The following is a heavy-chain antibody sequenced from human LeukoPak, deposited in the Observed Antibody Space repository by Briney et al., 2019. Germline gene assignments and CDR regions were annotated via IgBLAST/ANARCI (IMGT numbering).Heavy chain of an antibody. Sequence: SETLSLTCAVYGGSFSGYYWSWIRQPPGKGLEWIGEINHSGSTNYNPSLKSRVTISVDTSKNQFSLKLSSVTAADTAVYYCATLYYYGSGSYFGNDAFDIWGQGTMVTVSS. CDR1: GGSFSGYY. CDR3: ATLYYYGSGSYFGNDAFDI. D-gene: IGHD3-10*01. J-gene: IGHJ3*02. CDR2: INHSGST. V-gene: IGHV4-34*01.